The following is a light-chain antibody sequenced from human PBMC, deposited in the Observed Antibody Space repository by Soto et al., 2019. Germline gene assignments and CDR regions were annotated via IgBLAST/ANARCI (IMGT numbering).Light chain of an antibody. CDR1: QSLGTS. CDR3: QQSTIRPPGT. CDR2: DAS. Sequence: EIVLTQSPATLSFSPGDTATLSCRASQSLGTSLAWYQQRPGQAPRLLIYDASKRAADIPARFSGSGSGTDFTLTITTLEPDDFAIYFCQQSTIRPPGTFGQGTKVEMK. J-gene: IGKJ2*01. V-gene: IGKV3-11*01.